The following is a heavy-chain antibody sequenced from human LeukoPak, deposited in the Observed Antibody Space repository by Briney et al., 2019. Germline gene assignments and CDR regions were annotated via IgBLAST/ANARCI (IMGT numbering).Heavy chain of an antibody. Sequence: SVKVSCKASGGTFSSYAISWVRQAPGQGLEWMGGIIPIFGTANYAQKFQGRVTITTGESTSTAYMELSSLRSEDTAVYYCARGDSSGWYPRYYLDYWGQGTLVTVSS. CDR2: IIPIFGTA. D-gene: IGHD6-19*01. V-gene: IGHV1-69*05. CDR3: ARGDSSGWYPRYYLDY. J-gene: IGHJ4*02. CDR1: GGTFSSYA.